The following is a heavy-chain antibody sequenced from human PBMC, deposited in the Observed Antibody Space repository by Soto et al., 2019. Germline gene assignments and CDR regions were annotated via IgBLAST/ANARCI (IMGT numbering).Heavy chain of an antibody. Sequence: SETLSLTCTVSGGSVSSGSYYWSWIRQPPGKGLEWIGYIYYSGSTNYNPSLKSRVTISVDTSKNQFSLKLSSVTAADTAVYYCARSYDDFWSGYYVWFDPWGQGTLVTVSS. CDR2: IYYSGST. CDR1: GGSVSSGSYY. CDR3: ARSYDDFWSGYYVWFDP. J-gene: IGHJ5*02. D-gene: IGHD3-3*01. V-gene: IGHV4-61*01.